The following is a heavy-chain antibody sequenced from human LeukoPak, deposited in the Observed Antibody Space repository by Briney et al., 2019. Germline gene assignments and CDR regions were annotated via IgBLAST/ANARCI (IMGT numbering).Heavy chain of an antibody. D-gene: IGHD3-10*01. CDR1: GFIFSSYY. V-gene: IGHV3-64D*09. CDR2: ITTNGGST. CDR3: VKDLRGLHQVDRGMYFDY. J-gene: IGHJ4*02. Sequence: HAGGSLRLSCSASGFIFSSYYMHWVRQAPGKGLEYVSAITTNGGSTYYADSVKGRFNISRDNSKKTLYLKMSSLRADDTAVYYCVKDLRGLHQVDRGMYFDYWGQGTLVTVSS.